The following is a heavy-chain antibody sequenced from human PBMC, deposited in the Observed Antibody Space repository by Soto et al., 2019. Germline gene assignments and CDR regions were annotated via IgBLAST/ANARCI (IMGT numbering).Heavy chain of an antibody. CDR3: AKDQAAWGTGTLNWFDP. Sequence: GGSLRLSCAASGFTFSSYGMHWVRQAPGKGLEWVAVISYDGSNKYYADSVKGRFTISRDNSKNTLYLQMNSLRAEDTAVYYCAKDQAAWGTGTLNWFDPWGQGTLVTVSS. J-gene: IGHJ5*02. CDR1: GFTFSSYG. V-gene: IGHV3-30*18. CDR2: ISYDGSNK. D-gene: IGHD1-1*01.